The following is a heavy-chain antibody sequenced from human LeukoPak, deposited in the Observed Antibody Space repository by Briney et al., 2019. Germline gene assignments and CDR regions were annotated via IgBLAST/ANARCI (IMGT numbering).Heavy chain of an antibody. D-gene: IGHD3-3*01. V-gene: IGHV3-30*09. CDR2: ISYDGSNK. Sequence: RSLRLSCAASGFTFSSYAMHWVRQAPGKGLEWVAVISYDGSNKYYADSVKGRFAISRDSSKNTLYLQMNSLRAEDTAVYYCARALGVVESRWFDPWGQGTLVTVSS. J-gene: IGHJ5*02. CDR1: GFTFSSYA. CDR3: ARALGVVESRWFDP.